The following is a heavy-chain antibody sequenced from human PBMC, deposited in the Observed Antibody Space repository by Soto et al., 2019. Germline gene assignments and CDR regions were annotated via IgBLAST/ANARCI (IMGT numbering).Heavy chain of an antibody. V-gene: IGHV4-39*01. D-gene: IGHD3-16*01. CDR1: DASIITNNYY. CDR2: VYYSGST. CDR3: ARHLGLTFVDS. J-gene: IGHJ4*02. Sequence: SETLSLTCTVSDASIITNNYYWGWIRQPPGKGLEWIGSVYYSGSTYYNPSLKSRVTISVDTSRNQFSLNLSSVTAADTAVYYCARHLGLTFVDSWGQGTLVTVSS.